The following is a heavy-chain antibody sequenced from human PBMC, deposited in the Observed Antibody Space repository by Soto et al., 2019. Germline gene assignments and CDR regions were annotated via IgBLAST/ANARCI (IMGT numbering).Heavy chain of an antibody. J-gene: IGHJ6*02. CDR3: ASTYCSGRSCESPLRIDYYYYGMDV. CDR1: GYTLTELS. D-gene: IGHD2-15*01. Sequence: QVQLVQSGAEVKKPGASVKVSCKVSGYTLTELSMHWVRQAPGKGLEWMGGFDPEDGETIYAQKFQGRVTMTEDTSTDTAYMELSSLRSEDTAVYYCASTYCSGRSCESPLRIDYYYYGMDVWGQGTTVTVSS. V-gene: IGHV1-24*01. CDR2: FDPEDGET.